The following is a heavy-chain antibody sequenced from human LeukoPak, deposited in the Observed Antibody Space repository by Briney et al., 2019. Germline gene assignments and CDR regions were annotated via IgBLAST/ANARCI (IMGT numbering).Heavy chain of an antibody. V-gene: IGHV4-38-2*02. D-gene: IGHD1-14*01. CDR3: ARGTYRSDRFDP. Sequence: PSATLSLTCTVSGYSISSGYYWGWLRQPPGKGLEWIGSIYHSGSTYYNPSLKSRVTISVDTSKNQFSLKLSSVTAADTAVYYCARGTYRSDRFDPWGQGTLVTVSS. CDR1: GYSISSGYY. CDR2: IYHSGST. J-gene: IGHJ5*02.